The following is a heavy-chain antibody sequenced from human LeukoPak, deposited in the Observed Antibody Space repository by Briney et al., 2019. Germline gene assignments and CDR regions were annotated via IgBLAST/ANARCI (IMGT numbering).Heavy chain of an antibody. D-gene: IGHD6-13*01. CDR3: ARAERIAAASDY. Sequence: PGGSLRLSCAASGFTVSSNYMSWVRQAPGKGLEWVSVIYSGGSTYYADSVKGRFTISRDNSKNALYLQMNSLRAEDTAVYYCARAERIAAASDYWGQGTLVTVSS. CDR2: IYSGGST. V-gene: IGHV3-66*01. J-gene: IGHJ4*02. CDR1: GFTVSSNY.